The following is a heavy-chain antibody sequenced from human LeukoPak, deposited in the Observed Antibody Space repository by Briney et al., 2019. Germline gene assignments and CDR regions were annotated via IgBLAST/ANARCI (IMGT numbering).Heavy chain of an antibody. CDR2: ISSSGSTI. CDR3: ARLRSLDK. J-gene: IGHJ4*02. D-gene: IGHD5-24*01. V-gene: IGHV3-48*03. CDR1: GFTFSSYE. Sequence: GGSLRLSCAASGFTFSSYEMNWVRQAPGKGLEWVSYISSSGSTIYYADSVKGRFTISRDNAKNSLYLEMSSLRVEDTAVYFCARLRSLDKWGQGTLVTVS.